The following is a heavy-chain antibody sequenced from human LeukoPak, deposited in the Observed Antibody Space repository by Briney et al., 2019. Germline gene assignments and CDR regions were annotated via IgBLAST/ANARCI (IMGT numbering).Heavy chain of an antibody. J-gene: IGHJ4*02. Sequence: GGSLRLSCAASGFTFSSYGMHWVRQAPGKGLEWVAFIRDDGSNKYYADSVKGRITISRDNSKNTLYLQMNSLRAEDTAVYYCAKGPDKIQLWLDYWGQGTLVTVSS. CDR2: IRDDGSNK. V-gene: IGHV3-30*02. D-gene: IGHD5-18*01. CDR1: GFTFSSYG. CDR3: AKGPDKIQLWLDY.